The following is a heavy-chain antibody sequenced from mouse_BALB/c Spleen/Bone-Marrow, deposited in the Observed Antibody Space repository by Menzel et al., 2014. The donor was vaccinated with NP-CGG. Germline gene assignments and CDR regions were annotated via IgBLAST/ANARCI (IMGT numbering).Heavy chain of an antibody. D-gene: IGHD1-2*01. CDR2: INPDSSTI. CDR1: GFDFSRYW. Sequence: EVKVEESRGGLVQPGGSLKLSCAASGFDFSRYWMSWVRQAPGKGLEWIGEINPDSSTINYTPSLKDKFIISRDNAKNTLYLQMSKVRSEDTDLYYCARQGYYGYGAYWGQGTLVTVSA. CDR3: ARQGYYGYGAY. J-gene: IGHJ3*01. V-gene: IGHV4-1*02.